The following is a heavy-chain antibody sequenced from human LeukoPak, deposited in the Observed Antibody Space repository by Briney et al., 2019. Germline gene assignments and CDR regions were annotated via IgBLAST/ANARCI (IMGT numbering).Heavy chain of an antibody. V-gene: IGHV4-59*08. CDR1: GGSISTYY. D-gene: IGHD6-13*01. J-gene: IGHJ4*02. CDR2: IYYSGST. Sequence: SETLSLTCTVSGGSISTYYWSWIRQPPGKGLEWIGYIYYSGSTNYKSSLKSRVTISVDTSKNQFSLKLSSVTAADTAVYYCARHGDLYSSNWLHYFDNWGQGTLVTVSS. CDR3: ARHGDLYSSNWLHYFDN.